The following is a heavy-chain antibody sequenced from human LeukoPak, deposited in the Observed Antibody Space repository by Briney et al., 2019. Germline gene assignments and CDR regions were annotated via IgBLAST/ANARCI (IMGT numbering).Heavy chain of an antibody. V-gene: IGHV6-1*01. Sequence: SQALSLTCAISGDSVSSNSAAWNWIRQSPSRGLEWLVRTYYRSKWYNDYAVSVKSRITINPDTSKNQFSLQLNSVTPEDTAVYYCARAFTTYYYDSSGYYDYWGQGTLVTVSS. J-gene: IGHJ4*02. CDR1: GDSVSSNSAA. D-gene: IGHD3-22*01. CDR3: ARAFTTYYYDSSGYYDY. CDR2: TYYRSKWYN.